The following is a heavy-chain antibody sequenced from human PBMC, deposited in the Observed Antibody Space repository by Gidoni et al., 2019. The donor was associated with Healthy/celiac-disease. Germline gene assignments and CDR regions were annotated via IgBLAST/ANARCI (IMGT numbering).Heavy chain of an antibody. CDR3: ARGGYCTNGVCYGGIDY. V-gene: IGHV3-64*02. CDR1: GFTFRSYA. J-gene: IGHJ4*02. CDR2: ISSNGGST. Sequence: EVQLVESGEGLVQPGGSLRLSCAASGFTFRSYAMHWVRQAPGKGLEYVSAISSNGGSTYYADSVKGRFTISRDNSKNTLYLQMGSLRAEDMAVYYCARGGYCTNGVCYGGIDYWGQGTLVTVSS. D-gene: IGHD2-8*01.